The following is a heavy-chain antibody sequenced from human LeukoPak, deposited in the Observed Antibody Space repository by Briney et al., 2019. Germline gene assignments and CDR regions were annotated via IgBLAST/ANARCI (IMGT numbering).Heavy chain of an antibody. V-gene: IGHV3-23*01. D-gene: IGHD6-19*01. CDR1: GFTFSSYA. CDR3: AKGSFRPYSSGWYSLDY. J-gene: IGHJ4*02. Sequence: GGSLRLSCAASGFTFSSYAMSWVRQAPGKGLEWVSAISGSGGSTYYADSVKGRFTISRDNSKNTLYLQMNSLRAEDTAVYYCAKGSFRPYSSGWYSLDYWGQGTLVTVSS. CDR2: ISGSGGST.